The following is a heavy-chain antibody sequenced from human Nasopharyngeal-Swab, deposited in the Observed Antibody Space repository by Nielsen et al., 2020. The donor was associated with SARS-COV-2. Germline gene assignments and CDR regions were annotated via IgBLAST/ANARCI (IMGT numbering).Heavy chain of an antibody. Sequence: SVKVSCKDSGGSFRSYVVSWVRQAPGQGLEWMVGIIPLFGTTNYAQKFQGRVTITADESTGTAYMELSSLRYEDTAIYYCARNLRQYFHHYGLDVWGQGTTVTVSS. V-gene: IGHV1-69*13. D-gene: IGHD3-3*01. CDR3: ARNLRQYFHHYGLDV. CDR1: GGSFRSYV. J-gene: IGHJ6*02. CDR2: IIPLFGTT.